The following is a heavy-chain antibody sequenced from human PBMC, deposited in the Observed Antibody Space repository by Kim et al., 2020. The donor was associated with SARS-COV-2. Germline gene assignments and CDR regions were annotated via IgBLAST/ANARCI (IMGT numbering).Heavy chain of an antibody. J-gene: IGHJ4*02. CDR1: GFTFSSYA. Sequence: GGSLRLTCAASGFTFSSYAMSWVRQAPGKGLEWVSAISGSGGSTYYADSVKGRFTISRDNSKNTLYLQMNSLRAEDTAVYYCAKFPIVVLGGVYFDYWGQGTLVTVSS. CDR2: ISGSGGST. CDR3: AKFPIVVLGGVYFDY. D-gene: IGHD2-15*01. V-gene: IGHV3-23*01.